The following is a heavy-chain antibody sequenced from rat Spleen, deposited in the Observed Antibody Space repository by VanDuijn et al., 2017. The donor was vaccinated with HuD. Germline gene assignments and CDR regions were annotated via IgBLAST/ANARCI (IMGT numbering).Heavy chain of an antibody. J-gene: IGHJ2*01. Sequence: EVQLVESGGGLVQPGRSLKLSCAASGFTFSDYNMAWVRQAPKKGLEWVATISSDGGRNFYRDSVKGRFTISRDNAQNTLYLQMSKPGSEDTAIYYCVREAFGVDYWGQGVMVTVSS. D-gene: IGHD4-3*01. CDR2: ISSDGGRN. CDR1: GFTFSDYN. V-gene: IGHV5S10*01. CDR3: VREAFGVDY.